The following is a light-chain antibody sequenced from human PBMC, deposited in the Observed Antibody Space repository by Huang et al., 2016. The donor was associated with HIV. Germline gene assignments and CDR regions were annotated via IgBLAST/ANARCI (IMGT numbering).Light chain of an antibody. CDR1: QSVRSI. V-gene: IGKV3-15*01. CDR2: GAS. CDR3: QQYDDWSLT. J-gene: IGKJ4*01. Sequence: EIVMTQSPVSLSVSPGETATLSCRASQSVRSILAWYQQKPGQAPRLLIYGASTRATGIPARFSGSGSGTEFTLTINSLKSEDFAVYYCQQYDDWSLTFGGGTKVEMK.